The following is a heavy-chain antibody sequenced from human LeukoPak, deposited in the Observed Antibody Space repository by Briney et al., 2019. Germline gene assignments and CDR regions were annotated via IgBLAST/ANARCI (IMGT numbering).Heavy chain of an antibody. Sequence: GASMKVSCKASGYTFIDYCIHWVRQAPGQGLEWMGRINPNSGGTNYAQKFQGRVTITSDTSISTAYMELSRLRSDDTAVYYCASEYNWNDPAYYYYTDVWGKGTTVTVSS. J-gene: IGHJ6*03. CDR3: ASEYNWNDPAYYYYTDV. D-gene: IGHD1-20*01. CDR1: GYTFIDYC. CDR2: INPNSGGT. V-gene: IGHV1-2*06.